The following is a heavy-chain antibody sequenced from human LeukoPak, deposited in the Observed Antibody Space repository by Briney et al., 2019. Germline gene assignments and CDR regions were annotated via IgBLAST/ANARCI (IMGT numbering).Heavy chain of an antibody. CDR1: GFTFSSYA. CDR2: ISYDGSNK. V-gene: IGHV3-30-3*01. D-gene: IGHD4-17*01. Sequence: GGSLRLSCAASGFTFSSYAMSWVRQAPGKGLEWVAVISYDGSNKYYADSVKGRFTISRDNSKNTLYLQMNSLRAEDTAVYYCARDPIDYGDPFDYWGQGTLVTVSS. CDR3: ARDPIDYGDPFDY. J-gene: IGHJ4*02.